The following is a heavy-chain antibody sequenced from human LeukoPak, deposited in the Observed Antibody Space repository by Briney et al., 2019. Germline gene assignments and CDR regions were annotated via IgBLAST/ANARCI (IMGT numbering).Heavy chain of an antibody. CDR1: GCTFSNYG. J-gene: IGHJ4*02. Sequence: ASVKVSCKASGCTFSNYGISWVREAPAQGLEWMGRISPYNGDTHYAQNLQDRVTMTTDTSTSTDYMELRSLISDDTAVYYCARDGGPGFGELNYWGQGTLVTVSS. V-gene: IGHV1-18*01. CDR3: ARDGGPGFGELNY. D-gene: IGHD3-10*01. CDR2: ISPYNGDT.